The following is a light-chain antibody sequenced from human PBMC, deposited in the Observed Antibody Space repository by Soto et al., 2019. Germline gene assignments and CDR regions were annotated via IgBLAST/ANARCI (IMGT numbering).Light chain of an antibody. CDR1: SSDVGGYNY. CDR3: SSYTSSSTIV. J-gene: IGLJ2*01. Sequence: QSALTQPASVSGSPGQSITISCTGTSSDVGGYNYVSWYQQHPGKAPKLMIYDVSNRPSGVSNRFSGSKSGNTASLTISGRHAEEEADYYCSSYTSSSTIVFGGGTKLTVL. CDR2: DVS. V-gene: IGLV2-14*01.